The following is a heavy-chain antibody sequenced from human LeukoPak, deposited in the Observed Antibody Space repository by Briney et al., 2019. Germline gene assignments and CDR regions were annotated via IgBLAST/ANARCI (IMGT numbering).Heavy chain of an antibody. J-gene: IGHJ4*02. D-gene: IGHD3-16*01. CDR3: ARSQSYDYVWGRGTLDY. CDR1: AFTFSEYS. Sequence: GGSLRLSCVGSAFTFSEYSMSWIRQAPGRELEWISSITESGGTEYYADSVKGRFSISRDNAKSALYLQMNSLRAEDTAVYYCARSQSYDYVWGRGTLDYWGQGTLVTVSS. CDR2: ITESGGTE. V-gene: IGHV3-11*04.